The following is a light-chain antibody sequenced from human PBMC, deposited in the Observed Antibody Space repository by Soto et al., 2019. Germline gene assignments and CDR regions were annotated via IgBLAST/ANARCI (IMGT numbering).Light chain of an antibody. CDR3: QQYTDWPPELT. V-gene: IGKV3-15*01. Sequence: EIMMTQSPATLSVSPGERATLSCWASQSVSSNLAWYQQRPGQAPRLLIYGASTRAAGIPARFSGSGSGTDFTLTISGLQSEDSAVYYCQQYTDWPPELTFGGGTEVEIK. CDR1: QSVSSN. J-gene: IGKJ4*01. CDR2: GAS.